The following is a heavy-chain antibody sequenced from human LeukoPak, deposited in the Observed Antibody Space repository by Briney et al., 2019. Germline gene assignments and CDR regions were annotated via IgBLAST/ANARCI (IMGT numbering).Heavy chain of an antibody. Sequence: GGSLRLSCAASGFTFSSYWMSWVRQAPGKGLEWVSAISGSGGSTYYADSVKGRFTISRDNSKNTLFLQMNSLRAEDTAVYYCARDPNRYEAAHPFDSWGQGTLVTVSS. D-gene: IGHD1-14*01. CDR3: ARDPNRYEAAHPFDS. CDR2: ISGSGGST. V-gene: IGHV3-23*01. J-gene: IGHJ4*02. CDR1: GFTFSSYW.